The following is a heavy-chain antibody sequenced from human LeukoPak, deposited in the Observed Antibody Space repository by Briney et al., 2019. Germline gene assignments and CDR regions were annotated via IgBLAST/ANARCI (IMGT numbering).Heavy chain of an antibody. J-gene: IGHJ5*01. Sequence: GGSLRLSCAASGFSVRTNYMSWVRQTPGKALEWVSTVYSGGRTYYADSVRGRFTISMDNSRNTLFLDMRALRVDDTAIYCCARGAIGDSPARFDFWGQGTLVTVSS. CDR3: ARGAIGDSPARFDF. D-gene: IGHD4-17*01. CDR1: GFSVRTNY. V-gene: IGHV3-53*01. CDR2: VYSGGRT.